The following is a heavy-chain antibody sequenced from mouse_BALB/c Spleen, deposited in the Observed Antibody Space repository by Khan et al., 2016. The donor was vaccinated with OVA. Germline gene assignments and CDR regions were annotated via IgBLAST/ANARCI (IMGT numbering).Heavy chain of an antibody. Sequence: EVQLQESGPGLVNPSQSLSLTCTVTGYSITSDYAWNWIRQFPGNKLEWMGYISYSGSTSYNPSLKSRISITRDTSKNQFFLQLNSVTTEDTATYYCARYYYGYNYFDYWGQGTTLTVSS. CDR2: ISYSGST. CDR3: ARYYYGYNYFDY. J-gene: IGHJ2*01. D-gene: IGHD2-2*01. CDR1: GYSITSDYA. V-gene: IGHV3-2*02.